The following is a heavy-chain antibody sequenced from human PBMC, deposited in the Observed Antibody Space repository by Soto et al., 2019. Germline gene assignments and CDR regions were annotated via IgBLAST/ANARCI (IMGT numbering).Heavy chain of an antibody. CDR2: ISYDGSNK. J-gene: IGHJ4*02. CDR3: ASGPI. V-gene: IGHV3-30*03. Sequence: QVQLVESGGGVVQPGRSLRLSCAASGFTFSSYGMHWVRQAPGKGLEWVAVISYDGSNKYYADSVKGRFTISRDNSKNTLYLQMNSLKAEDTAVYYCASGPIWGQGTLVTVSS. CDR1: GFTFSSYG.